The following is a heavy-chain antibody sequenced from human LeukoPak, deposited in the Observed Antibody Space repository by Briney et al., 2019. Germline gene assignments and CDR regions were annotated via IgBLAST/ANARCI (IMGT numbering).Heavy chain of an antibody. D-gene: IGHD3-22*01. CDR2: ISYDGSNK. Sequence: PGRSLRLSCAASGFTFSSYAMHWVRQAPGKGLEWVAVISYDGSNKYYADSVKGRFTISRDNSKKTLYLQMNSLRPEDTAVYYCAKDFSVYYYDSRVLDYRGQGTLVTVSS. V-gene: IGHV3-30*04. CDR3: AKDFSVYYYDSRVLDY. J-gene: IGHJ4*02. CDR1: GFTFSSYA.